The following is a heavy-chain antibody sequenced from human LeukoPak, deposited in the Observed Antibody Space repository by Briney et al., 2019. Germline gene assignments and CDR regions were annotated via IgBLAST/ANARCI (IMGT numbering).Heavy chain of an antibody. CDR3: AKDPPGDYVGAFDT. D-gene: IGHD4-17*01. CDR2: IGSTSEYI. V-gene: IGHV3-23*01. J-gene: IGHJ3*02. CDR1: GFTFTAYA. Sequence: GGSLRLSCAASGFTFTAYAMSWVRQSPGKGLEWVSGIGSTSEYIHYADSVKGRFTISRDNSKNTVYLEMSSLRAEDAAVYYCAKDPPGDYVGAFDTWGQGTMVIVSS.